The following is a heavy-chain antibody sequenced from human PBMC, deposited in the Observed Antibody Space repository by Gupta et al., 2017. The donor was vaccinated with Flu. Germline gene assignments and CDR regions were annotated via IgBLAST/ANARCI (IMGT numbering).Heavy chain of an antibody. Sequence: EVQLLESGGGLVQPGGSLRLSCAASGFTFSSYAMSWVRQAPGKGLEWVSAMSGSGGSTYYAESVKGRFSISRDNSKNTLYLQMNSLRAEDTAVFYYAKVPRSCIDGVCNNDYGMDVWGQGTTVTVSS. V-gene: IGHV3-23*01. D-gene: IGHD2-8*01. J-gene: IGHJ6*02. CDR1: GFTFSSYA. CDR3: AKVPRSCIDGVCNNDYGMDV. CDR2: MSGSGGST.